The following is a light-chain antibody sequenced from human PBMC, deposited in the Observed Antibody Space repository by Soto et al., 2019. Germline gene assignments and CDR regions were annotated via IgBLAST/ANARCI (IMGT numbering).Light chain of an antibody. Sequence: DIQVTQSPSAMSASVGDRVTITCRASQDISHYLAWFQQKPGKVPKRLIFAVSNLESGVPSRFRGSGSGTDFTLTISSLQPEDFATYFCQQLNNYPITFGQGTRLEIK. V-gene: IGKV1-17*03. CDR1: QDISHY. J-gene: IGKJ5*01. CDR3: QQLNNYPIT. CDR2: AVS.